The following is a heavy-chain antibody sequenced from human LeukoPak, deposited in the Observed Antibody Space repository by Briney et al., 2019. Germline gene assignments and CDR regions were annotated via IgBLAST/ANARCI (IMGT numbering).Heavy chain of an antibody. V-gene: IGHV4-59*01. D-gene: IGHD4-11*01. J-gene: IGHJ4*02. CDR1: GVSISSYY. CDR3: ARAFYSAYYFDY. CDR2: IYYSGST. Sequence: SETLSLTCTVSGVSISSYYWSWIRQPPGKGLEWIGYIYYSGSTNYNPSLESRVTISVDTSKNQFSLRLSSVTAADTAVYYCARAFYSAYYFDYWGQGTLVTVSS.